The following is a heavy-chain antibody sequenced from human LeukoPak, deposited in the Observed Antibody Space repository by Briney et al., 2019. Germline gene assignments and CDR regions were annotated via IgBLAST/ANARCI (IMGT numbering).Heavy chain of an antibody. V-gene: IGHV3-48*03. CDR1: GFDLSTYE. CDR2: ITISGHTK. Sequence: GGSLRLSWAASGFDLSTYEMNWVRQAPGKGPEWIADITISGHTKNYADSVKGRFTISRDNARTSLYLQMNSLRVEDTGVYYCARGDPHADLWGQGTLVTVSS. J-gene: IGHJ5*02. CDR3: ARGDPHADL.